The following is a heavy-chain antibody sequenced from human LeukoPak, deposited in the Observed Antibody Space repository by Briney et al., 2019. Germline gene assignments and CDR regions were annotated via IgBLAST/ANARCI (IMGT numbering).Heavy chain of an antibody. CDR1: GFTFSDYY. V-gene: IGHV3-11*01. J-gene: IGHJ4*02. Sequence: PGGSLRLSCAASGFTFSDYYMTWIRQAPGKGLEWVSYISSSGQDIYYADSVKGRFTISRGNAKNSLYLQMNSLSAEDTAVYYCVTGYNNNWYFGYWGQGTLVTVSS. D-gene: IGHD1-1*01. CDR3: VTGYNNNWYFGY. CDR2: ISSSGQDI.